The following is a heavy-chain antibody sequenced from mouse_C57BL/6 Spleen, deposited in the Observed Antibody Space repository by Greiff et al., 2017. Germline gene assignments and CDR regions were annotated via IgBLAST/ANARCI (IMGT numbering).Heavy chain of an antibody. CDR2: ISDGGSYT. CDR1: GFTFSSYA. V-gene: IGHV5-4*01. Sequence: DVKLVESGGGLVKPGGSLKLSCAASGFTFSSYAMSWVRQTPEKRLEWVATISDGGSYTYYPDNVKGRFTISRDNAKNNLYLQMSHLKSEDTAMYYCARESSGLFAYWGQGTLVTVSA. CDR3: ARESSGLFAY. D-gene: IGHD3-2*02. J-gene: IGHJ3*01.